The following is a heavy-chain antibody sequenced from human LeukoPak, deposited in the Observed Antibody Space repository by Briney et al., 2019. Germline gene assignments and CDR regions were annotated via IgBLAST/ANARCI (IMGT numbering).Heavy chain of an antibody. Sequence: PSETLSLTCNVSGGSFSSSRTYSWGWIRQPPGKGLEWIGNVYSSGSTNYNPSLKSRVTISVDTSKNQFSLKLSSVTAADTAVYYCARFGSAAGRSFDCWGQGTLVTVSS. V-gene: IGHV4-39*07. J-gene: IGHJ4*02. CDR1: GGSFSSSRTYS. CDR2: VYSSGST. D-gene: IGHD6-13*01. CDR3: ARFGSAAGRSFDC.